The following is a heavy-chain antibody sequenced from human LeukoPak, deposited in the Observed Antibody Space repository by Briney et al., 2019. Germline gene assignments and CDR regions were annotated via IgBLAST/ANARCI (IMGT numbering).Heavy chain of an antibody. D-gene: IGHD3-10*01. CDR3: ASRPADSTWFGVFDY. J-gene: IGHJ4*02. V-gene: IGHV4-59*11. CDR1: GSSINSHY. Sequence: PSETLSLTCSVSGSSINSHYWSWIRQSPGKGLEWIGYVFNGGSTNYNPSLKSRVTVSLDTSRDQFSLRLSSVTAADTAIYYCASRPADSTWFGVFDYWSQGTLVTVSS. CDR2: VFNGGST.